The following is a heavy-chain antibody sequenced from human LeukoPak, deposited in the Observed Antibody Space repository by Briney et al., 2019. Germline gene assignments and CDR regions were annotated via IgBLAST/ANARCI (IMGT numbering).Heavy chain of an antibody. CDR1: GFTFSSYA. Sequence: GGSLRLSCAASGFTFSSYAMSWVRQAPGKGLEWVSAISGSGGSTYYADSVKGRFTISRDNSKNTLYLQMNSLRAEDTAVYYCAKSESFHTIFGVVIIPYDYWGQGTLVTVSS. J-gene: IGHJ4*02. CDR2: ISGSGGST. CDR3: AKSESFHTIFGVVIIPYDY. V-gene: IGHV3-23*01. D-gene: IGHD3-3*01.